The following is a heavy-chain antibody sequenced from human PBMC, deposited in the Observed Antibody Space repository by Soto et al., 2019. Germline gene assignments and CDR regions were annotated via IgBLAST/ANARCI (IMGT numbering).Heavy chain of an antibody. CDR1: GFTVSSNY. CDR2: IYSGGST. V-gene: IGHV3-66*01. J-gene: IGHJ4*02. CDR3: ARGGDFDWLLYFDY. D-gene: IGHD3-9*01. Sequence: GGSLRLSCAASGFTVSSNYMSWVRQAPGKGLEWVSVIYSGGSTYYADSVKGRFTISRDNSKNTLYLQMNSLRAEDTAVYYCARGGDFDWLLYFDYWGQGTLVTVSS.